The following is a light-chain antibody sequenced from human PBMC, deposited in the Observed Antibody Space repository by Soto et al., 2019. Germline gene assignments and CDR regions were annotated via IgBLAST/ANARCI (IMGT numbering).Light chain of an antibody. V-gene: IGKV3-15*01. J-gene: IGKJ4*01. Sequence: EIVMTQSPATLSVSPGERATLSCRASQSVSSNLAWYQQKPGQAPRLLFYGASTRATGIPARFSGTGSGTEFTLTISSLQSEDFAVYYCLQYNIWPPLTFGGGTKVEI. CDR1: QSVSSN. CDR3: LQYNIWPPLT. CDR2: GAS.